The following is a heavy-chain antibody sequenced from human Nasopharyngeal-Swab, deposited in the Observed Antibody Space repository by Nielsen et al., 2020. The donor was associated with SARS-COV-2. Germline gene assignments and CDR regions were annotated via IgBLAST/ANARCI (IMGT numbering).Heavy chain of an antibody. J-gene: IGHJ6*02. CDR2: ISSSSNYI. CDR3: ARGNVARDYYYGMDV. V-gene: IGHV3-21*01. CDR1: GFTFSSYG. Sequence: GESLPLSCAASGFTFSSYGMHWVRQAPGKGLERVSSISSSSNYIYYADSVKGRFTISRDNAKNSLYLQMNSLRAEDTAVYYCARGNVARDYYYGMDVWGQGTTVTVSS.